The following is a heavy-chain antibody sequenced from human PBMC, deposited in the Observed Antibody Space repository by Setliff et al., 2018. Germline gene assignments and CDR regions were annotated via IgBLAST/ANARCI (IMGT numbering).Heavy chain of an antibody. J-gene: IGHJ4*02. Sequence: ASVKVSCKASGYTFTDYGITWARQAPGQGLEWMGWVSANSGGTKYSPKFQGRVAMTRDTSVTTAFLGLSGLTYDDTAVYYCARLFQGYDYYKKFDSWGQGTLVTVSS. CDR1: GYTFTDYG. CDR2: VSANSGGT. V-gene: IGHV1-2*02. CDR3: ARLFQGYDYYKKFDS. D-gene: IGHD3-10*01.